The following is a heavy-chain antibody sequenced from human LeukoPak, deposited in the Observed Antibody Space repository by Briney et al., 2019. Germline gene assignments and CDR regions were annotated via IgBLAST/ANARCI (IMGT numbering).Heavy chain of an antibody. CDR2: IKQGGNEK. Sequence: GGSLRLSCAASGFTFSNYWMTWVRQAPGNGLEWVANIKQGGNEKCYVDSVKGRFTISRDNAKNSLHLQMNSLRSEDTAVYYCARGYGEDYCSAVSCRWYDYWGQGTLVTVSS. V-gene: IGHV3-7*04. J-gene: IGHJ4*02. D-gene: IGHD2-15*01. CDR1: GFTFSNYW. CDR3: ARGYGEDYCSAVSCRWYDY.